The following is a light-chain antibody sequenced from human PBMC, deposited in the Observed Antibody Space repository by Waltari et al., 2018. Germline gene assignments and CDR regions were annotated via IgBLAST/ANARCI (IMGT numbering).Light chain of an antibody. CDR2: DDY. Sequence: SYVLTQPPSVSVAPGHTATITCGGNNLGGKTVHRYQQKPGQAPVLVVYDDYYRPSGIPERFSGSNSGNTAALTISWVEAGDEADYYCQVWDSSSDRPVFGGGTKVFVL. J-gene: IGLJ3*02. CDR3: QVWDSSSDRPV. CDR1: NLGGKT. V-gene: IGLV3-21*02.